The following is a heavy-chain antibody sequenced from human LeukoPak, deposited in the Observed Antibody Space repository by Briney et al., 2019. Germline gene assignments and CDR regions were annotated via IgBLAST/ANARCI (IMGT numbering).Heavy chain of an antibody. J-gene: IGHJ4*02. CDR1: GGSISSYY. Sequence: PSETLSLTCTVSGGSISSYYWSWVRQPPGKGLEWIGCNHYSGSANYNPSLKSRLTISVDTSKNQFSLKLSSVTAADTAVYYCARVRDRSSYFYDLDYWGQGTLVTVSS. CDR3: ARVRDRSSYFYDLDY. D-gene: IGHD3-22*01. CDR2: NHYSGSA. V-gene: IGHV4-59*01.